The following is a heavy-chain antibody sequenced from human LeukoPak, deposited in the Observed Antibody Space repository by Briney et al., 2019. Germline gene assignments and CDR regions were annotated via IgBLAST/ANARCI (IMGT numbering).Heavy chain of an antibody. CDR3: AKGPFGGYYYDISGETWFDP. CDR2: ISGRGGNT. Sequence: GGSLRLSCAASGFTFSSYAMNWVRQAPGKGLEWVSVISGRGGNTYYADSVKGRFTISRDNSKKTLYLQMNSLRAEDTAVYYCAKGPFGGYYYDISGETWFDPWGQGTLVTVSS. J-gene: IGHJ5*02. CDR1: GFTFSSYA. D-gene: IGHD3-22*01. V-gene: IGHV3-23*01.